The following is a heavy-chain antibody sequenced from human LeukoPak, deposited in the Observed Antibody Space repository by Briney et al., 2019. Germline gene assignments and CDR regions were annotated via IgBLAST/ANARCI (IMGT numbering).Heavy chain of an antibody. V-gene: IGHV3-20*04. CDR2: INWNGGST. J-gene: IGHJ5*02. D-gene: IGHD3-10*01. Sequence: PGGSLRLSCTVSGFTVSSNSMSWVRQAPGKGLEWVSGINWNGGSTGYADSVKGRFTISRDNAKNSLYLQMNSLRAEDTAVYYCARDYYGSGSYYKSPWFDPWGQGTLVTVSS. CDR1: GFTVSSNS. CDR3: ARDYYGSGSYYKSPWFDP.